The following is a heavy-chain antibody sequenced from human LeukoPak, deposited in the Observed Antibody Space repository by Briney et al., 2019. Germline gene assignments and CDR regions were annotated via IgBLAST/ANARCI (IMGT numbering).Heavy chain of an antibody. Sequence: SVKVSCKASGGTFSSYAISWVRQAPGQGLEWMGGIIPIFGTANYAQKSQGRVTITADESTSTAYMELSSLRSEDTAVYYCARAAKTYYYDSSGYGGLGTPYWGQGTLVTVSS. V-gene: IGHV1-69*13. CDR1: GGTFSSYA. D-gene: IGHD3-22*01. CDR3: ARAAKTYYYDSSGYGGLGTPY. J-gene: IGHJ4*02. CDR2: IIPIFGTA.